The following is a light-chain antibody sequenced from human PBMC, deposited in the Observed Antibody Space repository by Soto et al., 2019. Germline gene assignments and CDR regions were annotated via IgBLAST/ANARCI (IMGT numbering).Light chain of an antibody. CDR1: QSISDW. J-gene: IGKJ1*01. Sequence: DIQMTQSPSTLSASVGDRVTITCRASQSISDWLAWYQQRPGKAPKLLIYKASNLESGVPSRFSGSGSGTEFTLTVSSLQHDDFATYYCQQYNSYSTFGQGTKVEVK. V-gene: IGKV1-5*03. CDR2: KAS. CDR3: QQYNSYST.